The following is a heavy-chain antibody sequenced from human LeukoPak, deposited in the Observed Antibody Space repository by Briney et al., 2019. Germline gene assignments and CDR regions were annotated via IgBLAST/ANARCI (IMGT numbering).Heavy chain of an antibody. Sequence: ASVKLSCKTCGYTFTNYGISWARQAPGLGLEWMGWISAYNGNTNYAQKVQGRVTMTTDTSTSTAYMELRSLRFDDTAVYYCARDQSVRLLQTSSTYFKHVFAIWGQGSMVTVSS. CDR2: ISAYNGNT. J-gene: IGHJ3*02. D-gene: IGHD6-13*01. CDR1: GYTFTNYG. CDR3: ARDQSVRLLQTSSTYFKHVFAI. V-gene: IGHV1-18*01.